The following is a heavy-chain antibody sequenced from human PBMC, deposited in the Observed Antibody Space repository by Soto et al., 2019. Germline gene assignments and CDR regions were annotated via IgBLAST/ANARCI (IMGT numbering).Heavy chain of an antibody. V-gene: IGHV3-30-3*01. D-gene: IGHD4-4*01. Sequence: GGSLRLSCAASGFTFSSYAMHWVRQAPGKGLEWVAVISYDGSNKYYADSVKGRFTISRDNSKNTLYLQMNSLRAEDTAVYYCARGTVTTSFYYYGMDVWGQGTTVTVS. CDR2: ISYDGSNK. J-gene: IGHJ6*02. CDR3: ARGTVTTSFYYYGMDV. CDR1: GFTFSSYA.